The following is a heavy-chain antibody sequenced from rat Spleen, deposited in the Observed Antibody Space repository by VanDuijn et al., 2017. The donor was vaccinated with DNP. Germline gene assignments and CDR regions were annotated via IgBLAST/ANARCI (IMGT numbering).Heavy chain of an antibody. CDR2: ISTGGGNT. V-gene: IGHV5-25*01. CDR1: GFTFSDSA. D-gene: IGHD1-7*01. Sequence: EVKLVESGGGLVQPGRSLKLSCVVSGFTFSDSAMAWVRQAPKKGLEWVASISTGGGNTYYRDSVKGRFTISRDNAKSTLYLQMDSQRSEDTATYYCATRVGNYGYPFAYWGQGTLVTVSS. J-gene: IGHJ3*01. CDR3: ATRVGNYGYPFAY.